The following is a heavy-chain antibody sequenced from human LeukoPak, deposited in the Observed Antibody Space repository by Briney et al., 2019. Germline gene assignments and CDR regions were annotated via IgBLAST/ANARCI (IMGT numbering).Heavy chain of an antibody. V-gene: IGHV3-21*01. Sequence: MPGGSLRLSCAASGFSFISQAMSWVPQAPGKGLNGCYFFNRLSNYIYYADSVRGRFTISRDNAKNSLYLQMNSLRAEDTSLYYCARGGENSGFDYWGQGTLVIVFS. J-gene: IGHJ4*02. D-gene: IGHD6-19*01. CDR1: GFSFISQA. CDR3: ARGGENSGFDY. CDR2: FNRLSNYI.